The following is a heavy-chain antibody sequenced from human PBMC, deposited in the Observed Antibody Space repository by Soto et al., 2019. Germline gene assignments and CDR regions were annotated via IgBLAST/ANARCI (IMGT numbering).Heavy chain of an antibody. Sequence: EVPLVESGGGLVQPGGSLRLSCAASGFTFSSYWMHWVRQAPGKGLVWVSRINSDGSSTSYADSVKGRFTISRDNAKNTLYLQMNSLRAEDTAVYYCARSYDFWSGYTNPYGMDVWGQGTTVTVSS. V-gene: IGHV3-74*01. CDR2: INSDGSST. J-gene: IGHJ6*02. CDR3: ARSYDFWSGYTNPYGMDV. CDR1: GFTFSSYW. D-gene: IGHD3-3*01.